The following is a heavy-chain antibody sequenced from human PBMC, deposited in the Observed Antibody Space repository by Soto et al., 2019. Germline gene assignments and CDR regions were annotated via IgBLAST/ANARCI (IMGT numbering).Heavy chain of an antibody. CDR2: IYPGDSDT. D-gene: IGHD4-17*01. V-gene: IGHV5-51*01. J-gene: IGHJ6*02. CDR1: GYIFTRYW. Sequence: PGESLKISCNASGYIFTRYWIGWVRQMPGKGLEWMGIIYPGDSDTRYSPSFQGQVTISADKSISTASLQWSSLKASDTAVYYCARQSPTPGYYYFSYGMDVWGQGTTVTVSS. CDR3: ARQSPTPGYYYFSYGMDV.